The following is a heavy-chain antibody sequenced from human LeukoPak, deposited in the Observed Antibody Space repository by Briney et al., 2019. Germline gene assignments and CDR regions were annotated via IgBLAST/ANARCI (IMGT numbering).Heavy chain of an antibody. CDR1: GYTFTSYY. V-gene: IGHV1-46*01. CDR2: INPSGGST. CDR3: ARDNSIHERGWWFDP. J-gene: IGHJ5*02. D-gene: IGHD4-23*01. Sequence: WASVKVSCKASGYTFTSYYMHWVRQAPGQELEWMGIINPSGGSTSYAQKFQGRIIMTRDMSTTTDYMELSSLKSDDTAVYYCARDNSIHERGWWFDPWGQGTLVTVSS.